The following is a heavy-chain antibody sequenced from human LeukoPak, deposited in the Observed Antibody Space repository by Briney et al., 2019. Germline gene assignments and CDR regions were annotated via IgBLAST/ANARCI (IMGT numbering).Heavy chain of an antibody. CDR3: AREEALGSGSFDY. CDR1: GGTFSSYA. V-gene: IGHV1-69*13. CDR2: IIPIFGTA. D-gene: IGHD1-26*01. Sequence: SVKVSCKASGGTFSSYAISWVRQAPGQGLEWMGGIIPIFGTANYAQKFQGRVTITADESTSTAYMELSSLRSEDTAVYYCAREEALGSGSFDYWGQGTLVTVSS. J-gene: IGHJ4*02.